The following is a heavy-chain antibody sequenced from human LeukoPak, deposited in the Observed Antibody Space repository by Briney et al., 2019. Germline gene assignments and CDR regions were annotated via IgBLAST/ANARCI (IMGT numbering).Heavy chain of an antibody. CDR1: GGSFSGYY. D-gene: IGHD1-26*01. J-gene: IGHJ4*02. Sequence: SETLSLTCAVYGGSFSGYYWSWIRQPPGKGLEWIGEINHSGSTNYNPSLKSRVTISVDTSKNQFSLNLSSVTAADTAVYYCARGRPPLNIRGATTFDYWGQGPLVTVSS. CDR2: INHSGST. V-gene: IGHV4-34*01. CDR3: ARGRPPLNIRGATTFDY.